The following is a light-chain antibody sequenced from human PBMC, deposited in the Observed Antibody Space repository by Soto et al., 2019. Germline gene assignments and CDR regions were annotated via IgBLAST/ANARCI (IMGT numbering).Light chain of an antibody. V-gene: IGLV2-14*01. CDR1: SSDVGGYDY. CDR3: SSYTTSSTLV. Sequence: QSALTQPASVSGSPGQSITISCTGTSSDVGGYDYVSWYQHHPGKAPKLMIYEVSNRPSGVSNRFSGSKSGNTASLTISGRQAEDEADYYCSSYTTSSTLVFGGGTKVTVL. J-gene: IGLJ2*01. CDR2: EVS.